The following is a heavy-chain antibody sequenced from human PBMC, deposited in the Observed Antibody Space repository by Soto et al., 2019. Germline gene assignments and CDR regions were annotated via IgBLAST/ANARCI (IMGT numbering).Heavy chain of an antibody. V-gene: IGHV1-69*06. CDR1: GGTFSSYA. Sequence: ASVKVSCKASGGTFSSYAISWVRQAPGQGLEWMGGIIPIFGTANYAQKFQGRVTITADKSTSTAYMELSSLRSEDTAVYYCAWAEYVWGTPYYGMDVWGQGTTVTVSS. D-gene: IGHD3-16*01. CDR2: IIPIFGTA. J-gene: IGHJ6*02. CDR3: AWAEYVWGTPYYGMDV.